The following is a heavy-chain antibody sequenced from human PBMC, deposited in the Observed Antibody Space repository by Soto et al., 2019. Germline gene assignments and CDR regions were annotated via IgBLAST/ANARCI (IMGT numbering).Heavy chain of an antibody. CDR3: AGLTFRIDAASNGRRNWFGL. Sequence: SETLSLTCTVSGGSISNPSYYWGWFRQPPGKGLEWIGDIFYTGRTYYSPSLKSRVTISVDTSKEQFSLNLTSVTAADTAVYFCAGLTFRIDAASNGRRNWFGLWAPGTLVTVSS. D-gene: IGHD2-8*01. V-gene: IGHV4-39*01. CDR2: IFYTGRT. CDR1: GGSISNPSYY. J-gene: IGHJ5*02.